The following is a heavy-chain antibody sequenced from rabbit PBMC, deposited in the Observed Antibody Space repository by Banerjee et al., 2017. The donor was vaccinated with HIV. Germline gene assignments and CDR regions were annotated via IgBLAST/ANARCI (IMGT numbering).Heavy chain of an antibody. CDR1: GFSFSSSYW. V-gene: IGHV1S45*01. Sequence: QEQLEESGGDLVKPEGSLTLTCTASGFSFSSSYWICWVRQAPGKGLEWIACIYAGSSGSAYYASWAKGRFTFSKTSSTTVTLQMTSLTAADTATYFCARGDGYITGLNLWGQGTLVTVS. D-gene: IGHD7-1*01. J-gene: IGHJ4*01. CDR3: ARGDGYITGLNL. CDR2: IYAGSSGSA.